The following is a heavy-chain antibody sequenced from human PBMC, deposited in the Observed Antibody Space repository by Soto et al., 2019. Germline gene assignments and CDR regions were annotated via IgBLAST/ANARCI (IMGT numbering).Heavy chain of an antibody. V-gene: IGHV4-31*03. CDR1: GGSISSGGYY. J-gene: IGHJ3*02. CDR3: ARDLSGPEAGDARDAFDI. D-gene: IGHD6-13*01. Sequence: SETLSLTCTVSGGSISSGGYYWSWIRQHPGKGLEWIGYIYYSGSTYYNPSLKSRVTISVDTSKNQFSLKLSSVTAADTAVYYCARDLSGPEAGDARDAFDIWGQGTMVTVSS. CDR2: IYYSGST.